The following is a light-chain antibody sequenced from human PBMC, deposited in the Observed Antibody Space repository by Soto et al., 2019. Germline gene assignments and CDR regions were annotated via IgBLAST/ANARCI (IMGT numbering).Light chain of an antibody. CDR3: CSYTSLSTVV. CDR1: SSDVGGYNH. J-gene: IGLJ2*01. Sequence: QSVLTQPASVSGSPGQSITISCTGTSSDVGGYNHVFWYHHPPGKAPKLILFGVSDRPSGVSLRFSGSKSGNTASLTISGLLAADEGDYFCCSYTSLSTVVFGGGTKLTVL. CDR2: GVS. V-gene: IGLV2-14*01.